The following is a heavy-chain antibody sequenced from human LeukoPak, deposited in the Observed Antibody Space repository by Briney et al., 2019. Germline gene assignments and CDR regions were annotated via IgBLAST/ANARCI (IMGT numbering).Heavy chain of an antibody. J-gene: IGHJ4*02. CDR3: AREGITAAADY. V-gene: IGHV3-48*04. CDR1: GFTFSRYS. D-gene: IGHD6-13*01. CDR2: ISISSSI. Sequence: GGSLRLSCAASGFTFSRYSMNWVRQAPGKGLEWVSYISISSSIYYADSVKGRFTISRDNAKNSLYLQMNSLRAEDTAVYYCAREGITAAADYWGQGTLVTVSS.